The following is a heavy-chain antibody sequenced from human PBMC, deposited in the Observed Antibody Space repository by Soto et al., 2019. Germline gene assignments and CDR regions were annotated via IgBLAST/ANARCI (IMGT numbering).Heavy chain of an antibody. CDR2: IIPILGIA. D-gene: IGHD5-12*01. CDR3: ARERGYSGYDWGNFDY. V-gene: IGHV1-69*04. Sequence: GASVKVSCKASGGTFSSYTISWVRQAPGQGLEWMGRIIPILGIANYAQKFQGRVTITADKSTSTAYMELSSLRSEDTAVYYCARERGYSGYDWGNFDYWGQGTLVTVSS. CDR1: GGTFSSYT. J-gene: IGHJ4*02.